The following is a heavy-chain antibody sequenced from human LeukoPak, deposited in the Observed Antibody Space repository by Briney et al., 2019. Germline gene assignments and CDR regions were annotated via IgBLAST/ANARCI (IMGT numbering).Heavy chain of an antibody. D-gene: IGHD3-10*01. CDR3: ARARDYYGSGIYGMDV. V-gene: IGHV4-34*01. Sequence: SETLSLTCAVYGGSFSGYYWSWIRQPPGKGLEWIGEINHSGSTNYNPSLKSRVTISVDTSKNQFSLKLSSVTAADTVVYYCARARDYYGSGIYGMDVWGKGTTVTVSS. CDR1: GGSFSGYY. J-gene: IGHJ6*04. CDR2: INHSGST.